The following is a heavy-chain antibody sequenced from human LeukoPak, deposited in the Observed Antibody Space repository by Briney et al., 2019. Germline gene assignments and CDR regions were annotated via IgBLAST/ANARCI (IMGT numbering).Heavy chain of an antibody. Sequence: SETLSLXCTVSGGSISSYYWSWIRQPAGKGLEWIGRIYTSGSTNYNPSLKGRVTISVDTSKNQFSLKLSSVTAADTAVYYCARVIAAAGTEWFDPWGQGTLVTVSS. J-gene: IGHJ5*02. D-gene: IGHD6-13*01. CDR1: GGSISSYY. CDR2: IYTSGST. V-gene: IGHV4-4*07. CDR3: ARVIAAAGTEWFDP.